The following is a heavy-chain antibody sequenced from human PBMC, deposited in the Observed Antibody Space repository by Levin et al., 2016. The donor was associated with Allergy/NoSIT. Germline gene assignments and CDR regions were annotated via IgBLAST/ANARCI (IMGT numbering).Heavy chain of an antibody. V-gene: IGHV1-18*01. CDR2: TSAYNGNT. Sequence: ASVKVSCKASGYTFTSYGISWVRQAPGQGLEWMGWTSAYNGNTNYAQKLQGRVTMTTDTSTSTAYMELRSLRSDDTAVYYCARVRIAVASRWFDPWGQGTLVTVSS. CDR3: ARVRIAVASRWFDP. CDR1: GYTFTSYG. D-gene: IGHD6-19*01. J-gene: IGHJ5*02.